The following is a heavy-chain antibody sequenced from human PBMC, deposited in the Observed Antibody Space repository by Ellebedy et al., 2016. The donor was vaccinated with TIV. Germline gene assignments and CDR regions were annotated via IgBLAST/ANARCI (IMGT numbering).Heavy chain of an antibody. CDR3: ASLDVAVANWFDP. CDR1: TFSTYA. Sequence: TFSTYALTWVRQPPGKGLEWIGSIYYSGSTYYNPSLKSRVIISADTSKNLFSLRLSSVTAADTAVYYCASLDVAVANWFDPWGHGTLVTVSS. CDR2: IYYSGST. D-gene: IGHD3-10*02. J-gene: IGHJ5*02. V-gene: IGHV4-39*01.